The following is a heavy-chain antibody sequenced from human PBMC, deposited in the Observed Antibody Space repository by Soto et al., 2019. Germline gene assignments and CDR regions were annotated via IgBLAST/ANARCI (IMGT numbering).Heavy chain of an antibody. Sequence: HGESLKISCKGSGYSFTSYWIGWVRQMPGKGLEWMGIIYPGDSDTRYSPSFQGQVTISADKSTSTAYLQWSSLKASDTAMYYCARQGGGYYYGSGSYGNWFDPWGQGTLVTVSS. D-gene: IGHD3-10*01. CDR2: IYPGDSDT. J-gene: IGHJ5*02. CDR1: GYSFTSYW. V-gene: IGHV5-51*01. CDR3: ARQGGGYYYGSGSYGNWFDP.